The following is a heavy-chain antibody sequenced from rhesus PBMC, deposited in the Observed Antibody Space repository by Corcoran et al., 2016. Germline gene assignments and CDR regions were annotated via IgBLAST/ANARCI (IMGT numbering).Heavy chain of an antibody. D-gene: IGHD1-32*01. CDR1: GGSFNSYW. J-gene: IGHJ5-2*02. Sequence: QVQLQESGPGQVKPSETLSLTCGVSGGSFNSYWWSWIRQPPGTGLEWIGEINGNSRANIYNPSLKSRVTSSKDAPNSQVFLRLSSVTAADTALYYCAKRNSMDVWGRGLLVTVSS. CDR2: INGNSRAN. CDR3: AKRNSMDV. V-gene: IGHV4-80*01.